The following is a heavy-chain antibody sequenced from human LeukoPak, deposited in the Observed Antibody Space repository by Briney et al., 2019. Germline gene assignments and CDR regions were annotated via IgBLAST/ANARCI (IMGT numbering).Heavy chain of an antibody. D-gene: IGHD2-8*02. V-gene: IGHV3-23*01. CDR2: IFPSGGEI. CDR1: GFTFSTFA. J-gene: IGHJ4*02. Sequence: GGSLRLSCAASGFTFSTFAMIWVRQPPGTGLEWVSSIFPSGGEINYADSVRGRFTISRDNSKSSLSLQMKSLRAEDTAIYYCATYRQVLLPFESWGQGTLVTVSS. CDR3: ATYRQVLLPFES.